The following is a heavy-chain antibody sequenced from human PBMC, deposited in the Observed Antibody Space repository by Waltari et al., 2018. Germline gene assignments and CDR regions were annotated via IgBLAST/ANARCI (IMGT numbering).Heavy chain of an antibody. CDR1: GGSISSGDYY. CDR3: ASCSSWPGSDYMDV. D-gene: IGHD6-13*01. CDR2: IYYSGST. J-gene: IGHJ6*03. V-gene: IGHV4-30-4*08. Sequence: QVQLQESGPGLVKPSQTLSLTCTVSGGSISSGDYYWSWIRQPPGKGLEWIGDIYYSGSTYYSPSLKSRVNISVDTSKNQFSLKLSSVTAADTAVYYCASCSSWPGSDYMDVWGKGTTVTVSS.